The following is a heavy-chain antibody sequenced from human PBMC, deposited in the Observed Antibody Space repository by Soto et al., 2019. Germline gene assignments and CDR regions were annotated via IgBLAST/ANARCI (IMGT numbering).Heavy chain of an antibody. J-gene: IGHJ4*01. CDR2: INHSGST. CDR3: ARGGRYYGSGSYYISRYYFDF. D-gene: IGHD3-10*01. V-gene: IGHV4-34*01. CDR1: GGSFSGYY. Sequence: SETLSLTCAVYGGSFSGYYWSWIRQPPGKGLEWIGEINHSGSTNYSPSLKSRVTISVDTSKNQFSLKLSSVTAADTAVYYCARGGRYYGSGSYYISRYYFDFWGHGTLVTAPQ.